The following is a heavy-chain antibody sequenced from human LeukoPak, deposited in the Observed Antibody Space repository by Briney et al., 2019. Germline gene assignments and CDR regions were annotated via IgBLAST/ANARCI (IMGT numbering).Heavy chain of an antibody. V-gene: IGHV1-46*01. D-gene: IGHD3-9*01. Sequence: VASVKVSCKASGYTFTNYYMHWVRQAPGQGLEWMGIFNPSGGSTSYAQKFQGRVTMTGDTSTSTVYMELSSLRSADTAVYYCARDILTGYFLDWGQGTLVTVSS. CDR3: ARDILTGYFLD. J-gene: IGHJ4*02. CDR1: GYTFTNYY. CDR2: FNPSGGST.